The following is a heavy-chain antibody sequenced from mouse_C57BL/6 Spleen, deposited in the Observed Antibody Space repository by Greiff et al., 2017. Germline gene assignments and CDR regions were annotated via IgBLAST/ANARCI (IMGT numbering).Heavy chain of an antibody. CDR3: TKWLLRFAY. V-gene: IGHV1-15*01. D-gene: IGHD2-3*01. CDR1: GYTFTDYE. Sequence: QVQLQQSGAELVRPGASVTLSCKASGYTFTDYEMHWVKQTPVHGLEWIGAIDPETGGTAYNQKFEGKAILTADKSSSTAYMELRSLTSEDSAVYYCTKWLLRFAYWGQGTLVTVSA. CDR2: IDPETGGT. J-gene: IGHJ3*01.